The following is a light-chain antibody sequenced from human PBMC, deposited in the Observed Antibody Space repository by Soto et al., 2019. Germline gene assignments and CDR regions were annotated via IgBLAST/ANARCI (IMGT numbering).Light chain of an antibody. J-gene: IGKJ1*01. V-gene: IGKV3-20*01. CDR2: GAS. Sequence: EIVLTQSPGTLSLSPGERATLSCRASQSVSSSYLAWYQQKPGQAPRLLIYGASSRATGIPDRFSGSGSGTDFTLTISRLEPEDVAVYYCQQYGSSHRTFGQGTKVEIK. CDR1: QSVSSSY. CDR3: QQYGSSHRT.